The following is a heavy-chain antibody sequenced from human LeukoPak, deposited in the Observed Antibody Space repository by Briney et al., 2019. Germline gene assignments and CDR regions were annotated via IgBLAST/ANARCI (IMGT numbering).Heavy chain of an antibody. CDR2: INHSGST. J-gene: IGHJ5*02. Sequence: TSETLSPTCAVYGGSFSGYYWSWIRQPPGKGLEWIGEINHSGSTNYNPSLKSRVTISVDTSKNQFSLKLSSVTAADTAVNYCARDLRYSGGWFDPWGQGTLVTVSS. CDR3: ARDLRYSGGWFDP. CDR1: GGSFSGYY. V-gene: IGHV4-34*01. D-gene: IGHD1-26*01.